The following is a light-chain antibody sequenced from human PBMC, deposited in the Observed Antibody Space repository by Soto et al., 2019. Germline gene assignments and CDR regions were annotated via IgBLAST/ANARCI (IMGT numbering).Light chain of an antibody. Sequence: QSVLTQPPSASGSPGQSVTISCTGTSSDVGGYNYVSWYQQHPGKAPKLMIYEVSKRPSGVPDRFSGSKSGNTASLTVSGLQAEDEADYYCSSYAGSRLYVFGTGTKLTVL. CDR1: SSDVGGYNY. J-gene: IGLJ1*01. CDR2: EVS. V-gene: IGLV2-8*01. CDR3: SSYAGSRLYV.